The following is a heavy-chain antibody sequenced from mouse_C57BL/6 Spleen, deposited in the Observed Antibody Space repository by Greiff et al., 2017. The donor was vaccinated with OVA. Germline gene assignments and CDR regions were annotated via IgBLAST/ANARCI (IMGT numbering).Heavy chain of an antibody. D-gene: IGHD1-1*01. CDR2: ISSGGSYT. CDR3: ARHLDYYGSSYVGYFDY. Sequence: EVKLVESGGDLVKPGGSLKLSCAASGFTFSSYGMSWVLQTPDKRLEWVATISSGGSYTYYPDSVKGRFTISRDNAKNTLYLQMSSLKSEDTAMYYCARHLDYYGSSYVGYFDYWGQGTTLTVSS. CDR1: GFTFSSYG. J-gene: IGHJ2*01. V-gene: IGHV5-6*01.